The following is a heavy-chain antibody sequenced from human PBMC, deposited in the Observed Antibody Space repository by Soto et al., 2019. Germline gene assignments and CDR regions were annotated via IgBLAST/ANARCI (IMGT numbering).Heavy chain of an antibody. CDR2: TYYRSKWYN. Sequence: QSQTLSLTCAISGDSVSSNSAAWNWIRQSPSRGLEWLGRTYYRSKWYNDYAVSVKSRITINPDTSKNQFSLQLNSVTPEDTAVYYCARDFRELLTHYYGMDVWGQGTTVTVSS. D-gene: IGHD1-26*01. CDR1: GDSVSSNSAA. CDR3: ARDFRELLTHYYGMDV. J-gene: IGHJ6*02. V-gene: IGHV6-1*01.